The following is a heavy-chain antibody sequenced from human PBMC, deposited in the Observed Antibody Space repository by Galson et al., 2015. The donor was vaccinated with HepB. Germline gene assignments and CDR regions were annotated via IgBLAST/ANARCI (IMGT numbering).Heavy chain of an antibody. CDR1: GYTFTSYG. V-gene: IGHV1-18*01. Sequence: QSGAEVKKPGESLKISCKASGYTFTSYGISWVRQAPGQELEWMGWISAYNGNTNYAQKLQGRVTMTTDTSTSTAYMELRSLRSDDTAVYYCARYYYGSGSYYKFLDPWGQGTLVTVSS. D-gene: IGHD3-10*01. CDR3: ARYYYGSGSYYKFLDP. CDR2: ISAYNGNT. J-gene: IGHJ5*02.